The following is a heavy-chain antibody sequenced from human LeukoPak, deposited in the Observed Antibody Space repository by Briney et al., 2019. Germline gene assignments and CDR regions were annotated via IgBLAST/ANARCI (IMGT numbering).Heavy chain of an antibody. CDR3: AKEKNKYGFNGLDY. J-gene: IGHJ4*02. CDR1: GFTFSTYA. CDR2: TTGNSDNT. Sequence: GGSLTLSCAASGFTFSTYAMNWVRQAPGKGLEWITSTTGNSDNTYYANSVKGRFTISRDNSKNTLYLQMSSLRAAETAVYYCAKEKNKYGFNGLDYWGQGTLVTVSS. V-gene: IGHV3-23*01. D-gene: IGHD3-10*01.